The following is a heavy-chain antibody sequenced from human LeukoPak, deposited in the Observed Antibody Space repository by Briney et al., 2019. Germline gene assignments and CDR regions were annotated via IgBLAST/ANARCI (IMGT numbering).Heavy chain of an antibody. V-gene: IGHV1-69*05. CDR2: IIPIFGTA. J-gene: IGHJ6*03. CDR3: ARIGAVGYYYMDV. Sequence: SVKVSCKASGGTFSSYAISWVRQAPGQGLEWMGGIIPIFGTANYAQKFQGRVTITTDESTSAAYMELSSLRSEDTAVYYCARIGAVGYYYMDVWGKGTTVTVSS. CDR1: GGTFSSYA. D-gene: IGHD1-26*01.